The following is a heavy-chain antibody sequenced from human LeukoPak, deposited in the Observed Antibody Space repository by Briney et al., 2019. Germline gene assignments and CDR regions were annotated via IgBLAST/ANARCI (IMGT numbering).Heavy chain of an antibody. V-gene: IGHV4-31*03. CDR2: IYYSGST. CDR3: ARQYVGAAYYYYYYMDV. D-gene: IGHD1-26*01. J-gene: IGHJ6*03. CDR1: GGSIRSGGYY. Sequence: SETLSLTCTVSGGSIRSGGYYWSWIRQHPGKGLEWIGYIYYSGSTYYNPSLKSRVTISVDTSKNQFSLKLSSVTAADTAVYYCARQYVGAAYYYYYYMDVWGKGTTVTVSS.